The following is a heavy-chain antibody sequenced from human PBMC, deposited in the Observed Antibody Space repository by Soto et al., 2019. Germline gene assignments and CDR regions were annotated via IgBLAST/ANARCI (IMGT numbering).Heavy chain of an antibody. D-gene: IGHD6-13*01. J-gene: IGHJ6*02. CDR1: GGSISSYY. CDR2: IYTSGST. CDR3: ARDQAYRSSWYPQPNYYYYGMDV. Sequence: QVQLQESGPGLVKPSETLSLTCTVSGGSISSYYWSWIRQPAGKGLEWIWRIYTSGSTNYNPTLKGRVHMSLDTTKNRCSLQLSAVTAEDTAVYYCARDQAYRSSWYPQPNYYYYGMDVWGQGTKVSVSS. V-gene: IGHV4-4*07.